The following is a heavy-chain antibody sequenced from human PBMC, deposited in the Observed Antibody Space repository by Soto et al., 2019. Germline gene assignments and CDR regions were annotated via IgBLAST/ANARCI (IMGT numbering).Heavy chain of an antibody. CDR1: GGSISSGGYY. J-gene: IGHJ3*02. D-gene: IGHD6-13*01. V-gene: IGHV4-31*03. CDR3: ARVGSSSWYSAFDI. Sequence: SETLSLTCTVSGGSISSGGYYWSWIRQHPGKGLEWIGYIYYSGSTYYNPSLKSRVTISVDTSKNQFSLKLSSVTAADTAVYYCARVGSSSWYSAFDIWGQGTMVTVSS. CDR2: IYYSGST.